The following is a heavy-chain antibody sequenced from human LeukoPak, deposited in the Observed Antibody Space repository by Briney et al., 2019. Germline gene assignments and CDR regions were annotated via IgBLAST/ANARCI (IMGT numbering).Heavy chain of an antibody. D-gene: IGHD3-9*01. Sequence: GASVKVSCKASGGTFSSYAISWVRQAPGQGLEWMGGIIPIFGTANYAQKFQGRVTITADESTSTAYMELSSLGSEDTAVYYCARDGDDILTGYYGNYWGQGTLVTVSS. CDR3: ARDGDDILTGYYGNY. CDR1: GGTFSSYA. CDR2: IIPIFGTA. J-gene: IGHJ4*02. V-gene: IGHV1-69*13.